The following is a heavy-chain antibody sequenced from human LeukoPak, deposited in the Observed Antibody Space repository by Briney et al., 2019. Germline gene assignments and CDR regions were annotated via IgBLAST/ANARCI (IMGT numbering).Heavy chain of an antibody. J-gene: IGHJ4*02. Sequence: SETLSLTCTVSGGSISSYYWSWIRQPAGKGLEWIGRIYTTGSTNYNPSFKIRVTISVDTSKNQFSLKLSSVTAADTAVYYCAREGYYDRSGYREYWGQGTLVTVSS. V-gene: IGHV4-4*07. D-gene: IGHD3-22*01. CDR2: IYTTGST. CDR1: GGSISSYY. CDR3: AREGYYDRSGYREY.